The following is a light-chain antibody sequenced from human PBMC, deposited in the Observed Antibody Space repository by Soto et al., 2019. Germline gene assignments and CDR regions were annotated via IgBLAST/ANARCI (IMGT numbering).Light chain of an antibody. J-gene: IGKJ1*01. CDR1: QNINTY. Sequence: DIRLTHFPSSLSASFGDRVTVSCRASQNINTYLMWYQQKPGKAPNLLIYGASGLQNGVPSRFTGSGSGTEFTLTITGLQPEDFGTYYCQQSSVTPRAFGQGTKVDIK. V-gene: IGKV1-39*01. CDR3: QQSSVTPRA. CDR2: GAS.